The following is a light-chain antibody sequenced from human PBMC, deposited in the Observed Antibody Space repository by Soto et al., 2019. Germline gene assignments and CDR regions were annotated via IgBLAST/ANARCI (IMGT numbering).Light chain of an antibody. CDR1: SSDVGLYDF. V-gene: IGLV2-14*01. Sequence: QSALTQPASVSGSPGQSITISCTGASSDVGLYDFVSWYQQHPGKAPKLLIYEVTYRPSGVSSRFSGSKSGNTASLTISGLQAEDEADYCCNSYTRFSTYVFGTGTKLTVL. CDR3: NSYTRFSTYV. CDR2: EVT. J-gene: IGLJ1*01.